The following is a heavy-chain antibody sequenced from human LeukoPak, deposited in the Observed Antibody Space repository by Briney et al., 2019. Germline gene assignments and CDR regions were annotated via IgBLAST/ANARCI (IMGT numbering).Heavy chain of an antibody. CDR3: ARGIATGYSSGWYYRGGYWYFDL. J-gene: IGHJ2*01. CDR1: GGSFSIYY. V-gene: IGHV4-4*07. D-gene: IGHD6-19*01. Sequence: SETLSLTCTVSGGSFSIYYWTWIRQPAGKGLEWIGRIYTSGSTNYNPSLKSRVTMSVDTSKNQFSLKLSSVTAADTAVYYCARGIATGYSSGWYYRGGYWYFDLWGRGTLVTVSS. CDR2: IYTSGST.